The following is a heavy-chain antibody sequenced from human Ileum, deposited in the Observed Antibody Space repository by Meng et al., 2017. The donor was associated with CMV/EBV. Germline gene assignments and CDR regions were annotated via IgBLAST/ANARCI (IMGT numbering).Heavy chain of an antibody. J-gene: IGHJ4*02. Sequence: EGELVWGGGVLVRPGGSLVLSCVASGLTFSDHWMSWIRQAPGKGLEWVAHIKKDGSEKYYVGSVKGRFTISRDDAKNSLYLQMNSLRAEDTAVYYCARGHYGRDYWGQGTLVTVSS. D-gene: IGHD3-16*01. V-gene: IGHV3-7*04. CDR3: ARGHYGRDY. CDR1: GLTFSDHW. CDR2: IKKDGSEK.